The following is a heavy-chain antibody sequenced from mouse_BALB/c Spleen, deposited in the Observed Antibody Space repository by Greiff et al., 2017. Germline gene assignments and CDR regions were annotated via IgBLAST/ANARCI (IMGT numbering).Heavy chain of an antibody. J-gene: IGHJ4*01. Sequence: VKLQQPGAELVRPGASVKLSCKASGYTFTSYWINWVKQRPGQGLEWIGNIYPSDSYTNYNQKFKDKATLTVDKSSSTAYMQLSSPTSEDSAVYYCTRSANWNPYYYAMDYWGQGTSVTVSS. CDR2: IYPSDSYT. D-gene: IGHD4-1*01. CDR1: GYTFTSYW. V-gene: IGHV1-69*02. CDR3: TRSANWNPYYYAMDY.